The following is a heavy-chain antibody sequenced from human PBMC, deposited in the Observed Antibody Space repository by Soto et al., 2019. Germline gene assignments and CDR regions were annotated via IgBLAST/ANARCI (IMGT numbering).Heavy chain of an antibody. J-gene: IGHJ3*02. CDR3: ARDRNLLGWANGVWSIYSFDI. V-gene: IGHV1-69*06. CDR2: IIPIFGTA. D-gene: IGHD2-8*01. Sequence: ASVKVSCKASGGTFSSYAISWVRQAPGQGLEWMGGIIPIFGTANYAQKFQGRVTITADKSTSTAYMELSSLRSEDTAVYYCARDRNLLGWANGVWSIYSFDIWGQGTIVTVSS. CDR1: GGTFSSYA.